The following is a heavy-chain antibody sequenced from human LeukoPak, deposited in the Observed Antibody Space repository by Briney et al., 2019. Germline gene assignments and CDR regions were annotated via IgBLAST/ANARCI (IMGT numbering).Heavy chain of an antibody. CDR3: ARDKGAFSAYENDGLDV. Sequence: PGGSLRLSCAASGFTFSSSAMHWVRQPQVKGLEWVGVISEDGINKYYADSVKGRFTISRDNSMNTLYLQMRSLRAEDTAIYYCARDKGAFSAYENDGLDVWGQGTTVTVSS. CDR2: ISEDGINK. CDR1: GFTFSSSA. D-gene: IGHD5-12*01. J-gene: IGHJ6*02. V-gene: IGHV3-30*07.